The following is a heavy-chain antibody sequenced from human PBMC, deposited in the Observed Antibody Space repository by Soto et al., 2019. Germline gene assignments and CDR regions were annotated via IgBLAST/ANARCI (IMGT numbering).Heavy chain of an antibody. D-gene: IGHD6-19*01. CDR2: FDPEDGET. CDR1: GYTLTELS. Sequence: ASVKVSCKVSGYTLTELSMHWVRQAPGKGLEWMGGFDPEDGETIYAQKFQGRVTMTEDTSTDTAYMELSSLRSEDTAVYYCAKDLEVAGRYVYWGQGTLVTVSS. J-gene: IGHJ4*02. V-gene: IGHV1-24*01. CDR3: AKDLEVAGRYVY.